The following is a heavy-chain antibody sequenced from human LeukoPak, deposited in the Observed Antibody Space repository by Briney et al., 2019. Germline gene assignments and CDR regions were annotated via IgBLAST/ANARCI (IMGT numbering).Heavy chain of an antibody. V-gene: IGHV3-33*08. CDR1: GFTFSSYS. D-gene: IGHD5-18*01. CDR2: VWFDGSHD. Sequence: GRSLRLSCAASGFTFSSYSMNWVRQAPGKGLEWVADVWFDGSHDHYVDSVEGRFTISRDNSKNTLYLQMNSLRAEDTAVYYCAMRGYSYGNYFDYWGQGTLVSVSS. CDR3: AMRGYSYGNYFDY. J-gene: IGHJ4*02.